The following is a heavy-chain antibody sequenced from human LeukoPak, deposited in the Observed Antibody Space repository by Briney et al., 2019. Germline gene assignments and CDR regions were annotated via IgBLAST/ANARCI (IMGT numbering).Heavy chain of an antibody. V-gene: IGHV1-69*04. J-gene: IGHJ5*02. D-gene: IGHD3-3*01. CDR3: ARDKNDFWSGHGDP. CDR1: GGTFSSYT. Sequence: GASVKVSCKASGGTFSSYTISWVRQAPGQGLEWMVRIIPILGIANYAQKFQGRVTITADKSTSTAYMELSSLRSEDTAVYYCARDKNDFWSGHGDPWGQRTLVTVSS. CDR2: IIPILGIA.